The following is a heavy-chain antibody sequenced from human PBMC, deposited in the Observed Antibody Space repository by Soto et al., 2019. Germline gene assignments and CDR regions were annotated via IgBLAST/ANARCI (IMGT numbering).Heavy chain of an antibody. CDR3: ARDHRRDY. J-gene: IGHJ4*02. CDR2: INTDGSSS. Sequence: EVHLVESGGDLVQPGGSLRLSCSASGFTFSSYWMHWVRQAPGKGLVWVSHINTDGSSSNYADSVKGRFTISRDNAKNTLYLQMNSLRTEDTAVYYCARDHRRDYWGQGTLVTVSS. CDR1: GFTFSSYW. V-gene: IGHV3-74*01.